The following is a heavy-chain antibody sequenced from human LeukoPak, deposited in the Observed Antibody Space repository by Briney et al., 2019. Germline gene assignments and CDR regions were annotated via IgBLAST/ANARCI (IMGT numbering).Heavy chain of an antibody. CDR1: GFIFSDYY. J-gene: IGHJ4*02. CDR3: ARLHSTAAAGTYDY. Sequence: GGSQRLSCAASGFIFSDYYMTWIRQAPGKGLEGSSYISGDSSYTRYADSVKGRFTVSRDNAKNSLYLQMNSLRAEDTAVYYCARLHSTAAAGTYDYWGQGTLVTVSS. D-gene: IGHD6-13*01. V-gene: IGHV3-11*06. CDR2: ISGDSSYT.